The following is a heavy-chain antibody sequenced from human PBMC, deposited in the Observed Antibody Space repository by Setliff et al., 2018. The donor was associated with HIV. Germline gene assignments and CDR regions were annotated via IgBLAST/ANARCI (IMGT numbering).Heavy chain of an antibody. CDR3: ARVVPREVAPGGFDI. CDR1: GYSVSSGYY. CDR2: IYYSGST. Sequence: NPSETLSLTCAVYGYSVSSGYYWGWIRQPPGKGLEWIASIYYSGSTYYAPSLKSRVTISVDTSKNQFSLKLTSVTAADTAVYFCARVVPREVAPGGFDIWGQGTMVTVSS. D-gene: IGHD5-12*01. J-gene: IGHJ3*02. V-gene: IGHV4-38-2*01.